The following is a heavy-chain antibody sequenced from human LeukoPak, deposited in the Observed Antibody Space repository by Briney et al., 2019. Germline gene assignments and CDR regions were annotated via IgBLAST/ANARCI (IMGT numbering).Heavy chain of an antibody. CDR3: AKDSLRYCSGGSCPNYMDV. CDR1: GFTFSSYA. V-gene: IGHV3-30*04. Sequence: PGGSLRLSCAASGFTFSSYAMHWVRQAPGKGLEWVAVISYDGSNKYYADSVKGRFTISRDNSKNTLYLQMNSLRAEDTAVYYCAKDSLRYCSGGSCPNYMDVWGKGTTVTISS. CDR2: ISYDGSNK. J-gene: IGHJ6*03. D-gene: IGHD2-15*01.